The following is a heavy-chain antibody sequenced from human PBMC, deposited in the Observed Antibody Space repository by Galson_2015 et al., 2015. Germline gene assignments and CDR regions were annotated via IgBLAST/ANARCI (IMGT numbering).Heavy chain of an antibody. CDR1: GFTFDDYA. J-gene: IGHJ6*03. D-gene: IGHD6-19*01. CDR3: AKDISRQWLVPVGYYYYMDV. V-gene: IGHV3-9*01. Sequence: SLRLSCAASGFTFDDYAMHWVRQAPGKGLEWVSGISWNSGSIGYADSVKGRFTISRDNAKNSLYLQMNSLRAEDTALYYCAKDISRQWLVPVGYYYYMDVWGKGTTVTVSS. CDR2: ISWNSGSI.